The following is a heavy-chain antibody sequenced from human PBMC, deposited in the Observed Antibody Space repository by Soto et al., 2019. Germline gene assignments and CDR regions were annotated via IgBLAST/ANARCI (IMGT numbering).Heavy chain of an antibody. CDR1: GFNFRSYG. Sequence: PGGSLRLSCAASGFNFRSYGMHWVRQAPGKGLEWVAVVWFDGDNNYYADSVKGRFTISRDNSKNTLYLQMNSLRAEDTAVYYCARDWDMTIGGFFDYWGQGVPVTVSS. V-gene: IGHV3-33*01. D-gene: IGHD3-3*01. CDR2: VWFDGDNN. J-gene: IGHJ4*02. CDR3: ARDWDMTIGGFFDY.